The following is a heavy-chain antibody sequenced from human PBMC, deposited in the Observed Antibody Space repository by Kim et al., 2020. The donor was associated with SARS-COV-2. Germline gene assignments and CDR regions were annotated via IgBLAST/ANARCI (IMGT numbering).Heavy chain of an antibody. Sequence: PTYAQGFAGRFVFSLDTSVTTAYLQISSLKADDTAVYYCARDTATLSLDSWGQGTLVTVSS. D-gene: IGHD5-18*01. V-gene: IGHV7-4-1*02. J-gene: IGHJ4*02. CDR2: P. CDR3: ARDTATLSLDS.